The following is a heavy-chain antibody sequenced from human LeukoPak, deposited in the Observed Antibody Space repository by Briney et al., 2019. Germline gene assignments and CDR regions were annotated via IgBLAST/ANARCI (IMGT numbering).Heavy chain of an antibody. V-gene: IGHV3-23*01. J-gene: IGHJ4*02. CDR1: GFTFSGYD. CDR3: AKRAPYSSSTVYFDF. Sequence: GGSLRLSCAASGFTFSGYDMTWVRQAPGKGLEWASAISDSGGDTYYADSVRGRFTISRDNSKNALYLHMNSLRAEDTALYYCAKRAPYSSSTVYFDFWGQGTLVTVSS. D-gene: IGHD3-22*01. CDR2: ISDSGGDT.